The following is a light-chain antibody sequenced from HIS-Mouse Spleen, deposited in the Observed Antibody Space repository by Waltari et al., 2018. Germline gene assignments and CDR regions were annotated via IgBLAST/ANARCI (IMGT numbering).Light chain of an antibody. V-gene: IGLV2-23*01. J-gene: IGLJ3*02. CDR3: CSYAGSSTWV. CDR2: EGS. CDR1: SSDVGSYNL. Sequence: QSALTQPASVSGSPGQSITISCTATSSDVGSYNLFSWYQQHPGKAPKLMIYEGSKRHSGVSNRFSGSKSGNTASLTISGLQAEDEADYYCCSYAGSSTWVFGGGTKLTVL.